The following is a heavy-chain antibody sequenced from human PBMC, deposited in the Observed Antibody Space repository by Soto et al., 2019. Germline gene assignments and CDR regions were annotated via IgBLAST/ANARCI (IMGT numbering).Heavy chain of an antibody. J-gene: IGHJ3*02. Sequence: GSLRLSCAASGFTFSNAWMSWVRQAPGKGLEWVGRIKSKTDGGTTDYAAPVKGRFTISRDDSKTTLYLQMNSLKTEDTAVYYGTTDPTVGRAFDIWGQGTMVTVSS. D-gene: IGHD3-3*01. CDR3: TTDPTVGRAFDI. V-gene: IGHV3-15*01. CDR2: IKSKTDGGTT. CDR1: GFTFSNAW.